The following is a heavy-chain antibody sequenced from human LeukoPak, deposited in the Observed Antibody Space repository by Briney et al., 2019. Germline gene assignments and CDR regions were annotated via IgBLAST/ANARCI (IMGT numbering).Heavy chain of an antibody. CDR3: AKGASLGELLRGFDP. CDR1: GFTFYDYA. Sequence: GRSLRLSCAASGFTFYDYAMHWVRQAPGKGLEWVSGISWNSGSIGYADSVKGRFTISRDNAKNSLYLQMNSLRAEDTALYYCAKGASLGELLRGFDPWGQGTLVTVSS. CDR2: ISWNSGSI. D-gene: IGHD1-26*01. V-gene: IGHV3-9*01. J-gene: IGHJ5*02.